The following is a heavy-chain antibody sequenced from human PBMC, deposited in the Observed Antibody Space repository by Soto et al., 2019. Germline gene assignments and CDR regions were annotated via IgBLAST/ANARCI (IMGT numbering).Heavy chain of an antibody. CDR2: TGATGRTT. J-gene: IGHJ4*02. D-gene: IGHD1-20*01. CDR3: ATVHNTSRSFDY. CDR1: GFDFSTFG. Sequence: PGGSLRLSCAASGFDFSTFGMNWVRQAPGKGLEWVSTTGATGRTTYYADSVKGRFTVSRDNSKNTLDLQMSNLRAEDTAVYYCATVHNTSRSFDYWGQGTLVTVSS. V-gene: IGHV3-23*01.